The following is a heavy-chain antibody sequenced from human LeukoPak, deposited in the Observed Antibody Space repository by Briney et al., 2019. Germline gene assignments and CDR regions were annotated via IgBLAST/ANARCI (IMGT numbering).Heavy chain of an antibody. CDR2: MNHDRSEI. J-gene: IGHJ3*02. CDR3: RTWKQGYCSGYSCYNAFHI. D-gene: IGHD2-15*01. CDR1: GFSLNRYW. V-gene: IGHV3-7*01. Sequence: PGGSLRLSCAVSGFSLNRYWMSWVRLTPGKGLEWVATMNHDRSEIYHADSVKGRFTISRDDAKNSLYLQMNSLRAEDTAVYYCRTWKQGYCSGYSCYNAFHIWGQGTMVTVSS.